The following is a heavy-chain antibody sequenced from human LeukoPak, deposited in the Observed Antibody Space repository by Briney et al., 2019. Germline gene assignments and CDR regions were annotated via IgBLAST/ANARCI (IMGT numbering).Heavy chain of an antibody. CDR2: INPNSGGT. CDR1: GYTFTGYY. Sequence: ASVKVSCKASGYTFTGYYMHWVRQAPGQGLEWMGWINPNSGGTNYAQKFQGWVTMTRDTSISTAYMELSRLRSDDTAVYYCASSLRAWGSYTTGPFDIWGQGTMVTVSS. CDR3: ASSLRAWGSYTTGPFDI. J-gene: IGHJ3*02. V-gene: IGHV1-2*04. D-gene: IGHD3-16*01.